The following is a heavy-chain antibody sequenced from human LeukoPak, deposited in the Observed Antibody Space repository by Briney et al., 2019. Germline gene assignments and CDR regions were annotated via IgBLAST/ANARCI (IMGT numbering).Heavy chain of an antibody. V-gene: IGHV4-34*01. CDR1: GGSFSGYY. Sequence: SETLSLTCAVYGGSFSGYYWSWIRQPPGKGLEWIGEINHSGSTNYNPSLKSRVTISVDTSKNQFSLKLSSVTAADTAVYYCARLKHKIITMVRGIFDYWGQGTLVTVSS. CDR2: INHSGST. CDR3: ARLKHKIITMVRGIFDY. J-gene: IGHJ4*02. D-gene: IGHD3-10*01.